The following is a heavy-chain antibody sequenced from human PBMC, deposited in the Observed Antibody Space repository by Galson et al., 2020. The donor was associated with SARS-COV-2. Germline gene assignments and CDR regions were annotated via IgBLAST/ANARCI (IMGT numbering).Heavy chain of an antibody. D-gene: IGHD1-26*01. CDR2: IWYDGSNK. J-gene: IGHJ6*02. CDR1: GFTFSSYG. V-gene: IGHV3-33*01. Sequence: GESLKISCAASGFTFSSYGMHWVRQAPGKGLEWVAVIWYDGSNKYYADSVKGRFTISRDNSKNTLYLQMNSLRAEDTAVYYCAREYSGSYYLKAYYYGMTVWCQGTTVSVPS. CDR3: AREYSGSYYLKAYYYGMTV.